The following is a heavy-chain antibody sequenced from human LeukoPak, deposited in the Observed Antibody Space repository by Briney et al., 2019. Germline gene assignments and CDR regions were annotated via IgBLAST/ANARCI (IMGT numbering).Heavy chain of an antibody. CDR2: ISYDGSNK. Sequence: GGSLRLSCAASGFTFSSYAMHWVRQAPGKGLEWVAVISYDGSNKYYADSVKGRFTISRDNSKNTLYLQMNSLRAEDTAVYYCARSDTAMVLDYWGQGTLVTVSS. CDR1: GFTFSSYA. V-gene: IGHV3-30-3*01. D-gene: IGHD5-18*01. CDR3: ARSDTAMVLDY. J-gene: IGHJ4*02.